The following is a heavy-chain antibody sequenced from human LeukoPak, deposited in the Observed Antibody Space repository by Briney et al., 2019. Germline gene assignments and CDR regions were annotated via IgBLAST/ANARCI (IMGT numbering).Heavy chain of an antibody. CDR3: ARELPPLDP. CDR1: GGTFSSYA. Sequence: SVKVSFKASGGTFSSYAISWVRQAPGQGLEWMGRIIPILGIANYAQKFQGRVTITADKSTSTAYMELSSLRSEDTAVYYCARELPPLDPWGQGTLVTVSS. J-gene: IGHJ5*02. V-gene: IGHV1-69*04. CDR2: IIPILGIA.